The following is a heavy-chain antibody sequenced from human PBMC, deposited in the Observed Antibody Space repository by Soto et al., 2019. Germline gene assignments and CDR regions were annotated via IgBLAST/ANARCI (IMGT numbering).Heavy chain of an antibody. D-gene: IGHD1-26*01. CDR2: IYPGDSDT. J-gene: IGHJ4*02. CDR3: ARLLYSGSRGHFDY. V-gene: IGHV5-51*01. CDR1: GYIFTSYW. Sequence: LNISFKGSGYIFTSYWIGWVRQMPGKVLEWMGIIYPGDSDTRYSPSFQGQVTISADKSISTAYLQWSSLKASDTAMYYCARLLYSGSRGHFDYWGQGTLRTVSS.